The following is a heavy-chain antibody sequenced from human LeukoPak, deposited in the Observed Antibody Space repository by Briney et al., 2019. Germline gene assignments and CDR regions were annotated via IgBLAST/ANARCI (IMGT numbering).Heavy chain of an antibody. CDR3: ARVHDSSDGY. CDR1: GFTFSDHY. CDR2: ISSSSSTI. V-gene: IGHV3-11*04. J-gene: IGHJ4*02. D-gene: IGHD3-22*01. Sequence: GGSLRLSCAASGFTFSDHYMDWVRQAPGKGLEWVSYISSSSSTIYYADSVKGRFTISRDNAKNSLYLQMNSLRAEDTAVYYCARVHDSSDGYWGQGTQVTVSS.